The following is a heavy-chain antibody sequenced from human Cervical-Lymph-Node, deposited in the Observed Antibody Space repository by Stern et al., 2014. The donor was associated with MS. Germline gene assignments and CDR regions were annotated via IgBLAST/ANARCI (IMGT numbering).Heavy chain of an antibody. CDR1: GGTFSSYA. V-gene: IGHV1-69*01. CDR2: IIPIFGTA. D-gene: IGHD3-16*01. CDR3: ARSPAGEYYFDY. J-gene: IGHJ4*02. Sequence: VQLVESGAEVKKPGSSVKVSCKASGGTFSSYAISWGRQAPGQGLEWMGGIIPIFGTANYAQKFQGRVTITADESTSTAYMELSSLRSEDTAVYYCARSPAGEYYFDYWGQGTLVTVSS.